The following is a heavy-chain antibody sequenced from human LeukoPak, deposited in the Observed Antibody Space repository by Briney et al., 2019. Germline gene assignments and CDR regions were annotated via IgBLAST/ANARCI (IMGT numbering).Heavy chain of an antibody. CDR1: GFTFSSYG. CDR2: ISYDGSNK. V-gene: IGHV3-30*18. J-gene: IGHJ4*02. D-gene: IGHD1-26*01. CDR3: AKASGGSYYPGVYFDY. Sequence: GGSLRLSCAASGFTFSSYGMHWVRQAPGKGLEWVAVISYDGSNKYYADSVKGRFTISRDNSKNTLYLQMNSLRAADTAVYYCAKASGGSYYPGVYFDYWGQGTLVTVSS.